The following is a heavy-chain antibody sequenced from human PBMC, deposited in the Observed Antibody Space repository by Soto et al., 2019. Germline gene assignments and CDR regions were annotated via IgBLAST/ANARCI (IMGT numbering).Heavy chain of an antibody. D-gene: IGHD5-12*01. CDR2: IYYSGST. CDR3: ARDPKGYDSAFDI. CDR1: GGSISSSSYY. V-gene: IGHV4-39*07. Sequence: SETLSLTCTVSGGSISSSSYYWGWIRQPPGKGLEWIGSIYYSGSTYYNPSLKSRVTISVDTSKNQFSLKLSSVTAADTAVYYCARDPKGYDSAFDIWGQGTMVTVSS. J-gene: IGHJ3*02.